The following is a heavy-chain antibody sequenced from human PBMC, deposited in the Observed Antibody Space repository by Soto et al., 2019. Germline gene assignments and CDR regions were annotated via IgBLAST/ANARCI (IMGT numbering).Heavy chain of an antibody. CDR2: IYYSGST. Sequence: PSETLSLTCTVSGGSISSYYWSWIRQPPGKGLEWIGYIYYSGSTNYNPSPKSRVTISVDTAKNQFSLKLTSVTAADTAVYYCARDSIPYSYMDVWGKGTTVTVSS. CDR1: GGSISSYY. J-gene: IGHJ6*03. V-gene: IGHV4-59*01. CDR3: ARDSIPYSYMDV.